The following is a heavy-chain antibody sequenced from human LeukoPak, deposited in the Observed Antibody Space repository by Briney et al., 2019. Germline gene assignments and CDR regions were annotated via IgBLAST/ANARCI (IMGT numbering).Heavy chain of an antibody. D-gene: IGHD6-13*01. Sequence: PGGSLRLSCAASGFTFDDYAMHWVRQAPGKGLEWVSGISWNSGSIGYADSVKGRFTISRDNAKNSLYLQMNSLRAEDTALYYCAKDTGIGPGTGGSWQPFDYWGQGTLVTVSS. CDR3: AKDTGIGPGTGGSWQPFDY. CDR1: GFTFDDYA. V-gene: IGHV3-9*01. J-gene: IGHJ4*02. CDR2: ISWNSGSI.